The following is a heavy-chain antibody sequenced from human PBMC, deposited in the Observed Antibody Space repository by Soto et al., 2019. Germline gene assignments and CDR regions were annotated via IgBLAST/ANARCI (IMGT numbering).Heavy chain of an antibody. CDR1: GVTFRSYA. CDR2: ISGSGGST. D-gene: IGHD6-13*01. J-gene: IGHJ4*02. V-gene: IGHV3-23*01. Sequence: GGSLRLSCAASGVTFRSYAMNWVRQAPGKGLEWVSVISGSGGSTYYADSVKGRFTISRDNSKNTLYLQMNSLRAEDTAVYYCARRGPGTYFDYWGQGTLVTVSS. CDR3: ARRGPGTYFDY.